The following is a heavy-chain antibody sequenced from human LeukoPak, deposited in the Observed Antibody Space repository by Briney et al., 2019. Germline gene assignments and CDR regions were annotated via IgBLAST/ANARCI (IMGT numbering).Heavy chain of an antibody. CDR3: ARGGYCSGGDCSLGAFDI. CDR2: IYYSGST. J-gene: IGHJ3*02. D-gene: IGHD2-15*01. V-gene: IGHV4-39*07. CDR1: GGSISSSSYY. Sequence: SETLSLTCTVSGGSISSSSYYWGWIRQPPGKGLEWIGSIYYSGSTYYNPSLKSRVTISVDRSKDQFSLQLTSVTAADTAVYYCARGGYCSGGDCSLGAFDIWGQGAMVTVSS.